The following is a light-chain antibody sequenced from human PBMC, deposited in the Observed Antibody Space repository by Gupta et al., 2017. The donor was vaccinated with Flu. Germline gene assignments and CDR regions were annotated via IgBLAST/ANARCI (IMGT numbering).Light chain of an antibody. V-gene: IGLV2-14*01. CDR3: SSYTSSSTLV. Sequence: QSALTQPASVSGSPGQSLTISCTGTSSDVGGYNYVSWYQQHPGKAPKFMIYEVSNRPPGVSNRFSGSKSGNTASLTISGLQAEDEADYYCSSYTSSSTLVFGGGTKLTVL. J-gene: IGLJ2*01. CDR1: SSDVGGYNY. CDR2: EVS.